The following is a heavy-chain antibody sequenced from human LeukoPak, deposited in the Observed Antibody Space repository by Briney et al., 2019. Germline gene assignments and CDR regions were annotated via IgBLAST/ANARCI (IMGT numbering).Heavy chain of an antibody. CDR1: GFTFSNYD. CDR3: ARRSGYYFDY. J-gene: IGHJ4*02. D-gene: IGHD1-26*01. V-gene: IGHV3-33*01. Sequence: GRSLRLSCAASGFTFSNYDMHWVRQAPGKGLEWVALNADSVKGRFTISRDNSKNTLYLQMNSLRAEDTAVYYCARRSGYYFDYWGQGTLVTVSS.